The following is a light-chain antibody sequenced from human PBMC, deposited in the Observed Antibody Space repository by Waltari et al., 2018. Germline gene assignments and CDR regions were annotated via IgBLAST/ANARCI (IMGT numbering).Light chain of an antibody. Sequence: SFVLTQPPSVSVAPGQTARITCGGSNIGSKSVHWFQQKPGQAPVLVVFDDTERPSGIPARVSGSNSGNTATLTIDRVEPGDEADYYCQVWDSGSDHHVFGTGTKVTVL. CDR1: NIGSKS. CDR3: QVWDSGSDHHV. V-gene: IGLV3-21*02. J-gene: IGLJ1*01. CDR2: DDT.